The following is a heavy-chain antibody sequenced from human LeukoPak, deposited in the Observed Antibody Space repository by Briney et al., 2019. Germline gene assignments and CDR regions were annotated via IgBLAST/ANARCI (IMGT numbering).Heavy chain of an antibody. CDR1: GGSFSGYY. CDR2: INHSGST. Sequence: SETLSLTCAVYGGSFSGYYWSWIRQPPGKGLEWIGEINHSGSTNYNPSLKSRVTISVDTSKNQFSLKLSSVTAADTAVYYCARGPYCSGGSCYWGFFYYWGQGTLVTVSS. J-gene: IGHJ4*02. D-gene: IGHD2-15*01. V-gene: IGHV4-34*01. CDR3: ARGPYCSGGSCYWGFFYY.